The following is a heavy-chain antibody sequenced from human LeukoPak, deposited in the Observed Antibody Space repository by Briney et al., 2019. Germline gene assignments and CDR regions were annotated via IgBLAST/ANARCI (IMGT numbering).Heavy chain of an antibody. CDR3: AREALNMYYGMDV. CDR1: GFTFSSYS. V-gene: IGHV3-21*01. D-gene: IGHD1/OR15-1a*01. Sequence: GGSLRLSCAASGFTFSSYSMNWVREAPGKGLEWVSSISSSSTYIYYADSVKGRFTISRDNAKNSLSLQMNSLRAEDTAVYYCAREALNMYYGMDVWGQGTTITVSS. CDR2: ISSSSTYI. J-gene: IGHJ6*02.